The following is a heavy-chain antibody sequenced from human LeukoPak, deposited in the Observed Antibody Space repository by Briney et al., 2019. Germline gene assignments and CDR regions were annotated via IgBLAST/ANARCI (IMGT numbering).Heavy chain of an antibody. CDR1: GFTFSSYA. J-gene: IGHJ1*01. V-gene: IGHV3-23*01. CDR3: AKESVTVVTPRGYFQH. CDR2: ISGSGGST. Sequence: PGGSLRLSCAAAGFTFSSYAMSWVRQAPGKGLEWVSAISGSGGSTYYADSVKGRFTISRDNSKNTLYLQMNSLRAEDTAVYYCAKESVTVVTPRGYFQHWGQGTLVTVSS. D-gene: IGHD4-23*01.